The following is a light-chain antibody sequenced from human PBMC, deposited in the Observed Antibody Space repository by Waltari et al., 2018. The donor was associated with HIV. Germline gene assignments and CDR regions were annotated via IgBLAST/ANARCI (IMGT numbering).Light chain of an antibody. CDR3: QQYYSNPLT. Sequence: DIVMTQSPDSLAVSLGERATINCKSRQSVLYFSDNKNYLGWYQQKTGQPPKLLIYWASTRASGVPDRFSGSGSGTDFTLTISSLQAEDVAVYYCQQYYSNPLTFGQGTKLEIK. J-gene: IGKJ2*01. CDR1: QSVLYFSDNKNY. V-gene: IGKV4-1*01. CDR2: WAS.